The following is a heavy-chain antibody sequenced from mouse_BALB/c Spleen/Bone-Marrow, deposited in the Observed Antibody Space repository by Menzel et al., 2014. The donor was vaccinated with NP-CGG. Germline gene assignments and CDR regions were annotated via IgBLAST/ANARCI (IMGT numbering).Heavy chain of an antibody. V-gene: IGHV1-54*01. D-gene: IGHD1-1*01. CDR2: INPGSGGT. Sequence: QVQLQQSGAELVRPGTSVKVSCKASGYAFTNYLIEWVKQRPGQGLEWIGVINPGSGGTNYNEKFKGKATLTADKSSSTAYMQLSSLTSDDSAVYFCARWSNYYGSSYLAYWGQGTLVTASA. CDR3: ARWSNYYGSSYLAY. J-gene: IGHJ3*01. CDR1: GYAFTNYL.